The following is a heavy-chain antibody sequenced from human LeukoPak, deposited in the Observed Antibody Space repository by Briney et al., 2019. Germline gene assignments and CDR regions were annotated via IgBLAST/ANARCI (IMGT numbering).Heavy chain of an antibody. V-gene: IGHV1-8*01. D-gene: IGHD1-20*01. CDR1: GYTFTSYD. J-gene: IGHJ6*02. CDR3: ARAPAITGTTYSYYGMDV. CDR2: MNPNSGNT. Sequence: GASVKVSCKAPGYTFTSYDINWVRQATGQGLEWMGWMNPNSGNTGYAQKFQGRVTMTRNTSISTAYMELSSLRSEDTAVYYCARAPAITGTTYSYYGMDVWGQGTTVTVSS.